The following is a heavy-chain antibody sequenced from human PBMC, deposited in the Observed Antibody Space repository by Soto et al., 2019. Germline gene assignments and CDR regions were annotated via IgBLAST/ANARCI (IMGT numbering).Heavy chain of an antibody. D-gene: IGHD6-6*01. Sequence: QVQLVQSGAEVKKPGASVKVSCKASGYTFTSYYMHWVRQAPGQGLEWMGIINPSGGSTSYAQKVQGRVTMTRDTSTSTVDMELSSRRSEDTAVYSYARLGMAARWGNLGNWFDPWGQGTLVTVSS. CDR3: ARLGMAARWGNLGNWFDP. V-gene: IGHV1-46*01. J-gene: IGHJ5*02. CDR1: GYTFTSYY. CDR2: INPSGGST.